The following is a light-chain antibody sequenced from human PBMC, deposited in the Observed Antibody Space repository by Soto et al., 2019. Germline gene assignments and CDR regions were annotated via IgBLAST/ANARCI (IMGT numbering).Light chain of an antibody. J-gene: IGLJ2*01. Sequence: SYELTQPLSVSVALGQTTRITCGGNNIGNKNVHWYKQRPGQAPVLVIYSDNNRPSGIPERFSGSNSGNTATLTINRAQAGDEADYYCQVWDSSTVVFGGGTKVTVL. CDR1: NIGNKN. CDR3: QVWDSSTVV. V-gene: IGLV3-9*01. CDR2: SDN.